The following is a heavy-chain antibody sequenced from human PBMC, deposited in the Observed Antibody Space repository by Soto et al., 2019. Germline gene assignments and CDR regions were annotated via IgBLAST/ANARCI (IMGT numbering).Heavy chain of an antibody. D-gene: IGHD4-17*01. CDR1: GFTFSSYA. Sequence: QVQLVESGGGVVQPGRSLRLSCAASGFTFSSYAMHWVSQAPGKGLEWVTVISYDGNNKYYADSVEGRFTISRDNSKNTLYLQMNSLRTEDTGVYYCARSQQTTVTAPLADPWGQGTLVTVSS. CDR3: ARSQQTTVTAPLADP. V-gene: IGHV3-30-3*01. J-gene: IGHJ5*02. CDR2: ISYDGNNK.